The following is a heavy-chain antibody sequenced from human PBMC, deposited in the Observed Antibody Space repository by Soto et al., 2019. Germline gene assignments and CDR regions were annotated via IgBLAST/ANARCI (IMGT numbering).Heavy chain of an antibody. CDR1: GGSISSYY. V-gene: IGHV4-59*01. D-gene: IGHD3-10*01. Sequence: QVQLQESGPGLVKPSETLSLTCTVSGGSISSYYWSWIRQPPGKGLEWIGYIYYSGSTNYNPSLTRRVTISVDTSKNQFSLKLSSVTAADTAVYYCARELFGRSVWFDPWGQGTLVTVSS. CDR3: ARELFGRSVWFDP. CDR2: IYYSGST. J-gene: IGHJ5*02.